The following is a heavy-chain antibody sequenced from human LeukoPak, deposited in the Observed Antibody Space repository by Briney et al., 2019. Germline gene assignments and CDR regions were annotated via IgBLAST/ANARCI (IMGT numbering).Heavy chain of an antibody. CDR1: GGSISSGSYY. V-gene: IGHV4-61*02. CDR2: IYTSGST. CDR3: ARDREQQLARGWFDP. D-gene: IGHD6-13*01. Sequence: SETLSLTCTVSGGSISSGSYYWSWIRQPAGKGLEWIGRIYTSGSTNYNPSLKSRVTISVDTSKNQFSLKLSSVTAADTAVYYRARDREQQLARGWFDPWGQGTLVTVSS. J-gene: IGHJ5*02.